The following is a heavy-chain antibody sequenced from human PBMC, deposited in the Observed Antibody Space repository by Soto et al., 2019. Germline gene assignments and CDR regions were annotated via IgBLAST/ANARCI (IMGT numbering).Heavy chain of an antibody. CDR2: IKSKTDGGTT. CDR1: GFTFSNAW. J-gene: IGHJ6*02. Sequence: EVQLVESGGGLVKPGGSLRLSCAASGFTFSNAWMNWVRQAPGKGLEWVGRIKSKTDGGTTDYAAPVKGRFTISRDDSKNTLYLQMNSLTTEDTAVYYCTTSITGSYYGMNVWGQGTTVTVSS. CDR3: TTSITGSYYGMNV. D-gene: IGHD1-20*01. V-gene: IGHV3-15*07.